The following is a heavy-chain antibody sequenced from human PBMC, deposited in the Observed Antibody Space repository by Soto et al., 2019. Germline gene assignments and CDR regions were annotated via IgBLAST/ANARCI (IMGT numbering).Heavy chain of an antibody. V-gene: IGHV1-8*01. J-gene: IGHJ6*02. CDR2: MNPNSGNT. CDR1: GYTFTSYD. D-gene: IGHD6-6*01. Sequence: QVQLVQSGAEVKKPGASVKVSCKASGYTFTSYDINWVRQATGQGLEWMGWMNPNSGNTGYAQKFQGRVTMTRNTSISTAYMELRSLRSEDTAVYYCARAPSSSPWGWGHYYGMDVWGQGTTVTVSS. CDR3: ARAPSSSPWGWGHYYGMDV.